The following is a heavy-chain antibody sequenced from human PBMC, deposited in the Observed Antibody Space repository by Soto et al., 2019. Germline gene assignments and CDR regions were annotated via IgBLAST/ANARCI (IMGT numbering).Heavy chain of an antibody. Sequence: ASVKVSCKASGYTFTGYYMHWVRQAPGQGPEWMGWINPNSGGTNYAQKFQGRVTMTRDTSISTAYMELSRLRSDDTAVYYCARMILGFEWELPGRDVRDYWGQGTLVPVSS. V-gene: IGHV1-2*02. J-gene: IGHJ4*02. CDR3: ARMILGFEWELPGRDVRDY. CDR1: GYTFTGYY. D-gene: IGHD1-26*01. CDR2: INPNSGGT.